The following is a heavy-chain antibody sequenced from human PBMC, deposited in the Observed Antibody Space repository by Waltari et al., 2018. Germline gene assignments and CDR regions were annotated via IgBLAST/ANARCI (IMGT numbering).Heavy chain of an antibody. CDR3: ARDGTLGFDY. J-gene: IGHJ4*02. CDR1: GFTFSSYP. V-gene: IGHV3-30-3*01. CDR2: ISYDGSNK. D-gene: IGHD1-1*01. Sequence: QVQLVESGGGVVQPGRSLRLSCAASGFTFSSYPMHWVRQAPGKGLEWVAVISYDGSNKYYADSVKGRFTISRDNSKNTLYLQMNSLRAEDTAVYYCARDGTLGFDYWGQGTLVTVSS.